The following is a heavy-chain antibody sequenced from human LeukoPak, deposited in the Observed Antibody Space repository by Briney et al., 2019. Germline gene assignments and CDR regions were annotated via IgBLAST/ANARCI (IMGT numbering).Heavy chain of an antibody. CDR3: ARGWYDSSGYYYFDY. J-gene: IGHJ4*02. D-gene: IGHD3-22*01. V-gene: IGHV1-8*01. Sequence: ASVKVSCKASGYTFTSYDINWVRQATGQGLEWMGWMNPNSGNTGYAQKFQGRVTMTRNTSISTAYMELSSLRSGDTAVYYCARGWYDSSGYYYFDYWGQGTLVTVSS. CDR1: GYTFTSYD. CDR2: MNPNSGNT.